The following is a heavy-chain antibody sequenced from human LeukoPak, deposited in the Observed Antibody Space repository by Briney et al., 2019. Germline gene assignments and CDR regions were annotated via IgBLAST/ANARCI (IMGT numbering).Heavy chain of an antibody. Sequence: PSQTLPLTCTVSGGSISSGSYYWSWIRQPAGKGLEWIGRIYTSGSTNYNPSLKSRVTISVDTSKNQFSLKLSSVTAADTAVYYCARGSPLRWGYFDYWGQGTLVTVSS. D-gene: IGHD3-16*01. J-gene: IGHJ4*02. CDR1: GGSISSGSYY. CDR2: IYTSGST. V-gene: IGHV4-61*02. CDR3: ARGSPLRWGYFDY.